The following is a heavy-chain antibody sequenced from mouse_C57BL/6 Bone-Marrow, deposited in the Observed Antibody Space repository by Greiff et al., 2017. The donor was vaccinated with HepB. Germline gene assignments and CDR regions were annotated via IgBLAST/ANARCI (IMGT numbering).Heavy chain of an antibody. D-gene: IGHD5-2*01. CDR3: ARQGNRAY. CDR2: ISNGGGST. J-gene: IGHJ3*01. CDR1: GFTFSDYY. Sequence: EVKLAESGGGLVQPGGSLKLSCAASGFTFSDYYMYWVRQTPEKRLEWVAYISNGGGSTYYPDTVKGRFTISRDNAKNTLYLQMSRLKSEDTAMYYCARQGNRAYWGQGTLVTVSA. V-gene: IGHV5-12*01.